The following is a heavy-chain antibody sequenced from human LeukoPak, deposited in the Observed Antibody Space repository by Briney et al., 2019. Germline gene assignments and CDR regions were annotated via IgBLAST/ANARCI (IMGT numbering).Heavy chain of an antibody. CDR3: AKETYSSGWYPYFDY. CDR1: GFTFSSYA. CDR2: ISGSGGST. Sequence: GGSLRLSCVASGFTFSSYAMSWVRQAPGKGLEWVSGISGSGGSTYYADSVKGRFTISRDNSKNTLFLQMNSLRAEHTAVYYCAKETYSSGWYPYFDYWGQGTLVTVSS. J-gene: IGHJ4*02. D-gene: IGHD6-19*01. V-gene: IGHV3-23*01.